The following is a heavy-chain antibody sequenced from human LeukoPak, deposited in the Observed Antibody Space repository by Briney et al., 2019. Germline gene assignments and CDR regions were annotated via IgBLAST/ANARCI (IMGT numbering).Heavy chain of an antibody. D-gene: IGHD3-22*01. V-gene: IGHV4-31*03. CDR2: IYHSGST. J-gene: IGHJ4*02. Sequence: SETLSLTCTVSGGSISSGNYFWSWIRQHPGKGLEWIGYIYHSGSTYYNPSLKSRVSISGDTSKYEFSLTLNSVTAADTAVYYCATASKESCGYFKYFVHWGQGSLVTVSS. CDR3: ATASKESCGYFKYFVH. CDR1: GGSISSGNYF.